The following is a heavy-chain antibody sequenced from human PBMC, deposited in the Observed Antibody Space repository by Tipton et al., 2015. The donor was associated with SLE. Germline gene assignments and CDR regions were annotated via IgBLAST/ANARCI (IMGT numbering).Heavy chain of an antibody. Sequence: TLSLTCAVSGYSISSGYYWGWIRQPPGKGLEWIGSIYHSGSTYYNPSLKSRVTISVDTSKNQFSLKLTSVTAADTAVYYCARGWILTGYYSYNWFDRWGQGTLVTVSS. CDR2: IYHSGST. CDR3: ARGWILTGYYSYNWFDR. J-gene: IGHJ5*02. D-gene: IGHD3-9*01. V-gene: IGHV4-38-2*01. CDR1: GYSISSGYY.